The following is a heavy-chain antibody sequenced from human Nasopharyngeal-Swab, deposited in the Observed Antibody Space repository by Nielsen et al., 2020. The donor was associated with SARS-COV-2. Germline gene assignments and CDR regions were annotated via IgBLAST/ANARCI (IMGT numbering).Heavy chain of an antibody. CDR3: AREGDYYDSSGYFHYFDY. J-gene: IGHJ4*02. V-gene: IGHV3-9*01. CDR1: GFTFDDYA. D-gene: IGHD3-22*01. Sequence: SLKISCAASGFTFDDYAMHWVRQAPGKGLEWVSGISWNSGSTGYADSVKGRFTISRDNAKNSLYLQMNSLRAEDTAVYYCAREGDYYDSSGYFHYFDYWGQGTLVTVSS. CDR2: ISWNSGST.